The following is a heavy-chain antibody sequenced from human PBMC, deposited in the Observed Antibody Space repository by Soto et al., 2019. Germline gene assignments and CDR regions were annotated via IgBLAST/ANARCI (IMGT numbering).Heavy chain of an antibody. D-gene: IGHD3-10*01. CDR1: GGSISSGGYY. CDR2: IYYSGST. V-gene: IGHV4-31*03. CDR3: ARDLKKNGSGSSNWFDP. Sequence: QVQLQESGPGLVKPSQTLSLTCTVSGGSISSGGYYWSWIRQHPGKGLEWIGYIYYSGSTYYNPSLKSRVTLSVVTSKNQFSLELSSVTAADTAVYYCARDLKKNGSGSSNWFDPWGQGTLVTVSS. J-gene: IGHJ5*02.